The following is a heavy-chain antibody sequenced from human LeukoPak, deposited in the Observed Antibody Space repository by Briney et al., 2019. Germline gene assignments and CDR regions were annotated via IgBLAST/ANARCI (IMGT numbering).Heavy chain of an antibody. Sequence: GGSLRLSCAASGFTVSSNYMSWVRQAPGKGLEWVSVIYSGGSTYYADSVKGRFTISRDNSKNTLYLQMNSLRAEDTAVYYCARGAPYYYDSSGFDYWGQGTLVTVSS. CDR3: ARGAPYYYDSSGFDY. D-gene: IGHD3-22*01. CDR2: IYSGGST. V-gene: IGHV3-53*01. CDR1: GFTVSSNY. J-gene: IGHJ4*02.